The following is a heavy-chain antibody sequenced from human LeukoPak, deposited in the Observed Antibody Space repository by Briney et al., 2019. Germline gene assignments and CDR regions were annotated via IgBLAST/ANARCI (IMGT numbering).Heavy chain of an antibody. CDR3: ARDGPTAAPFDY. D-gene: IGHD2-2*01. Sequence: GAAVEVSCEASGYRFTSYDMHWVRQAPGQGLEWMGIINPSGGSTSYAQRFQGRVAMTRDTSTTTVYMEVNSLTSEDTAVYFCARDGPTAAPFDYWGQGTLVTVSS. J-gene: IGHJ4*02. V-gene: IGHV1-46*01. CDR2: INPSGGST. CDR1: GYRFTSYD.